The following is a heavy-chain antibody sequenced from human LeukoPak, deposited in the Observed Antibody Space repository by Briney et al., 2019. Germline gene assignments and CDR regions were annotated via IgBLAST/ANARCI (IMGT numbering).Heavy chain of an antibody. J-gene: IGHJ5*02. CDR3: ARAGYSGSQLLHS. D-gene: IGHD1-26*01. V-gene: IGHV3-74*01. CDR2: INSDGSST. CDR1: GFTFSSYW. Sequence: GGSLRLSCAASGFTFSSYWMHWVRQALGKGLVWVSRINSDGSSTSYADSVKGRFTISRDNAKNTLYLQMNSLRAEDTAVYYCARAGYSGSQLLHSWGQGTLVTVSS.